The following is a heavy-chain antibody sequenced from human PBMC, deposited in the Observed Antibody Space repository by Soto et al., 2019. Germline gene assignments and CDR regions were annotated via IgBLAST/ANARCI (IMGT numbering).Heavy chain of an antibody. J-gene: IGHJ5*02. CDR1: GGSISISSYY. CDR2: IYYSGST. D-gene: IGHD2-21*02. V-gene: IGHV4-39*01. CDR3: ASPFAYCGGDCYGFDP. Sequence: PSETLSLTCTVSGGSISISSYYWGWMRQPPGKGLEWIGSIYYSGSTYYNPSLKSRVTISVDTSKNQFSLKLSSVTAADTAVYYCASPFAYCGGDCYGFDPWGQGTLVTVSS.